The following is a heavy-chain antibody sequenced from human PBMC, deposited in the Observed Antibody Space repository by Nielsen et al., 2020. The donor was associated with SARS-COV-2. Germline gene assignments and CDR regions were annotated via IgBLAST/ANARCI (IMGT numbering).Heavy chain of an antibody. CDR3: ARARGELYSLGWFDP. CDR1: GGSISSSSYY. V-gene: IGHV4-39*07. D-gene: IGHD3-16*01. J-gene: IGHJ5*02. Sequence: SETLFLTCTVSGGSISSSSYYWGWIRQPPGKGLEWIGSIYYSGSTYYNPSLKSRVTISVDTSKNQFSLKLSSVTAADTAVYYCARARGELYSLGWFDPWGQGTLVTVSS. CDR2: IYYSGST.